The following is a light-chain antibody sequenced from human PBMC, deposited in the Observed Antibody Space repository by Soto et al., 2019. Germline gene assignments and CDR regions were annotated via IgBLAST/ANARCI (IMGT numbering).Light chain of an antibody. J-gene: IGLJ1*01. Sequence: ALTQPASVSGTLGQSIAISCTGTSSDVGGYNYVSWYQQHPDKAPKLIISEVSDRPSGVSHRFSGSKTGNTASLTISGLQAEDEADYYCSSYAVNRTYVFGSATKLTVL. CDR2: EVS. V-gene: IGLV2-14*01. CDR3: SSYAVNRTYV. CDR1: SSDVGGYNY.